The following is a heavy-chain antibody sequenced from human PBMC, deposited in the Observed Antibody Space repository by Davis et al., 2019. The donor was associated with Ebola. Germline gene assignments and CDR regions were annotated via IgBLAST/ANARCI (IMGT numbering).Heavy chain of an antibody. J-gene: IGHJ4*02. V-gene: IGHV1-46*01. Sequence: ASVKVSCKASGYTFTTYHIHWVRQGPGQGLEWIGIINTSAGSTFSAQKFQGRVTMTRDTSTSTVYMELSSLTSEDTAVYFCAREEDYWGQGTLVTVS. CDR2: INTSAGST. CDR1: GYTFTTYH. CDR3: AREEDY.